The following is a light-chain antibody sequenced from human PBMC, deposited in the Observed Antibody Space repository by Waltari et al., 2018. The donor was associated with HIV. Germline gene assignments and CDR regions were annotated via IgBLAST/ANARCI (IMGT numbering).Light chain of an antibody. CDR2: KAS. CDR3: QQYNSYSWT. CDR1: QSISRW. J-gene: IGKJ1*01. V-gene: IGKV1-5*03. Sequence: DIQMTQSPSTLSASVGDRVTITCRASQSISRWLAWNQQKSGKAPKLLIYKASSLKSGVPSRFSGSGSGTEFTLTINSLQPDDFATYYCQQYNSYSWTFGQGTKVEIK.